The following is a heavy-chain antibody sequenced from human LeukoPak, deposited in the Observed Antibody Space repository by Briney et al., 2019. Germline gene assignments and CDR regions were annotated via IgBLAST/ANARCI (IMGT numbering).Heavy chain of an antibody. J-gene: IGHJ4*02. Sequence: ASVKVSCEASGYTFTNYYMNWVRQAPGQGLEWMGIINPSGYSTSYAPKFQGRVTMTSDTPTSTVYMELSNLRSEDTAVYYCASPRRFGVVNVLDYWGQGTLVTVSS. V-gene: IGHV1-46*01. CDR1: GYTFTNYY. D-gene: IGHD3-3*01. CDR3: ASPRRFGVVNVLDY. CDR2: INPSGYST.